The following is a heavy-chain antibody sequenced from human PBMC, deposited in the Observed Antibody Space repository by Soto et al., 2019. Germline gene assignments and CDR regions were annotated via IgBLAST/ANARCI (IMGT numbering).Heavy chain of an antibody. J-gene: IGHJ4*02. CDR3: ARGLGIVVVPAATGFDY. CDR1: GGTLNSGDYF. V-gene: IGHV4-34*01. D-gene: IGHD2-2*03. CDR2: INHSGST. Sequence: SETLSLTCSVSGGTLNSGDYFWSWIRQPPGKGLEWIGEINHSGSTNYNPSLKSRVTISVDTSKNQFSLKLSSVTAADTAVYYCARGLGIVVVPAATGFDYWSQGTLVTVSS.